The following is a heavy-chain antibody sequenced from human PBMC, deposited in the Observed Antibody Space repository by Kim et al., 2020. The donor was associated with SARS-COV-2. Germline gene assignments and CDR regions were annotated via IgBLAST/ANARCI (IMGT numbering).Heavy chain of an antibody. D-gene: IGHD5-18*01. Sequence: SETLSLTCTVSGGSISSYYWSWIRQPPGKGLEWIGYMYYSGSTNYNPSLKSRVTISVDTSKNQFSLKLSSVTAADTAVYYCARVRGGYSYGYNYYYYGMDVWGQGTTVTVSS. CDR1: GGSISSYY. CDR2: MYYSGST. J-gene: IGHJ6*02. V-gene: IGHV4-59*01. CDR3: ARVRGGYSYGYNYYYYGMDV.